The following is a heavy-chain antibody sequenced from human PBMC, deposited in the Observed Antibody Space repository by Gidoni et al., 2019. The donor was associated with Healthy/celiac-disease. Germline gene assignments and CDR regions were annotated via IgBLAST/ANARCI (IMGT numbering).Heavy chain of an antibody. CDR2: ISGSGGST. D-gene: IGHD1-7*01. J-gene: IGHJ2*01. Sequence: EVQLLESGGGFVQPGGSLRLSCAASGFTFSSYAMSWVRQAPGKGLEWVSAISGSGGSTYYADSVKGRFTISRDNSKNTLYLQMNSLRAEDTAVYYCAKVTKNGQLHFDLWGRGTLVTVSS. V-gene: IGHV3-23*01. CDR3: AKVTKNGQLHFDL. CDR1: GFTFSSYA.